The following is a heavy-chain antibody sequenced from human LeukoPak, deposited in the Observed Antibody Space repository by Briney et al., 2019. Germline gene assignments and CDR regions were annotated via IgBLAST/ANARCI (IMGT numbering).Heavy chain of an antibody. CDR1: GYSISSGYY. D-gene: IGHD3-10*01. V-gene: IGHV4-38-2*02. CDR2: IYHSGST. J-gene: IGHJ5*02. CDR3: ARDKRVSGVNWFDP. Sequence: SETLSLTCTVSGYSISSGYYWGWIRQPPGKGLEWIGSIYHSGSTYYNPSLKSRVTISVDTSKNQFSLKLGSVTAADTAVYYCARDKRVSGVNWFDPWGQGTLVTVSS.